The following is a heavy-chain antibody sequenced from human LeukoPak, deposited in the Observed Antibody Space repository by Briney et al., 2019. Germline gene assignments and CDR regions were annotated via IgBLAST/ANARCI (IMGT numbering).Heavy chain of an antibody. Sequence: PGGSLRLSCAASEFTFSSYWMSWVRQAPGKGLEWVANIKQDGSEKYYVDSVKGRFTISRDNAKNSLYLQMNSLRAEDTAVYYCASEPYGDYAFDIWGQGTMVTVSS. CDR3: ASEPYGDYAFDI. V-gene: IGHV3-7*01. CDR1: EFTFSSYW. CDR2: IKQDGSEK. D-gene: IGHD4-17*01. J-gene: IGHJ3*02.